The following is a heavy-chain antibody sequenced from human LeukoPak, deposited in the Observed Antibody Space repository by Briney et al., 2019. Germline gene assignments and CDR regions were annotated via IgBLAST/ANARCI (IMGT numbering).Heavy chain of an antibody. CDR1: GYSFTSYW. D-gene: IGHD2-2*02. J-gene: IGHJ4*02. V-gene: IGHV5-51*01. CDR2: IYPGDSDT. CDR3: ARLTTVVVPAAISRYFDY. Sequence: GESLKISCKGSGYSFTSYWIGWVRQMPGKGLEWMGIIYPGDSDTRYSPSFQGQVTISADKSISTAYLQWSSLKASDTAMYYCARLTTVVVPAAISRYFDYWGQGTLVTVSS.